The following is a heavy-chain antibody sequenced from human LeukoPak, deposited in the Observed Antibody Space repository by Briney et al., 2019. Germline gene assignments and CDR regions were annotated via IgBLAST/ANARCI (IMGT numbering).Heavy chain of an antibody. D-gene: IGHD6-25*01. CDR3: AKSGGYGLIDY. CDR2: IYYSGST. V-gene: IGHV4-59*08. J-gene: IGHJ4*01. Sequence: SETLSLTCTVSGGSISSYYWSWIRQPPGKGLEWIGYIYYSGSTNYNPSLKSRVTISVDTSKNQVSLKMSSVTAADTAVYYCAKSGGYGLIDYWGQGTLVTVSS. CDR1: GGSISSYY.